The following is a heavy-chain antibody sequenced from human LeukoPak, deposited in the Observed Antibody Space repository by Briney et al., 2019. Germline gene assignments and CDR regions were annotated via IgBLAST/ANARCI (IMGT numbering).Heavy chain of an antibody. CDR3: AREVTAAAPYYFDY. J-gene: IGHJ4*02. V-gene: IGHV3-48*01. D-gene: IGHD6-13*01. CDR2: ISSSSSTI. CDR1: GFTFNAYS. Sequence: GGSLRLSCAASGFTFNAYSMSWVRQAPGKGLEWVSYISSSSSTIYYADSVKGRFTISRDNAKNSLYLQMNSLRAEDTAVYYCAREVTAAAPYYFDYWGQGTLVTVSS.